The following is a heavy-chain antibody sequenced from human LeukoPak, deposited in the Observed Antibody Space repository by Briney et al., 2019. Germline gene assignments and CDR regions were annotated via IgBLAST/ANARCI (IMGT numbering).Heavy chain of an antibody. CDR3: ARDEGCSSTSCRYNWFDP. CDR1: GGTFSSHA. D-gene: IGHD2-2*01. CDR2: IIPIFGTA. Sequence: SSVKVSCKASGGTFSSHAISWVRQAPGQGFEWMGRIIPIFGTANYAQKFQGRVTVTTDESTSTAYMELSSLRSEDTAVYYCARDEGCSSTSCRYNWFDPWGQGTLVTVSS. J-gene: IGHJ5*02. V-gene: IGHV1-69*05.